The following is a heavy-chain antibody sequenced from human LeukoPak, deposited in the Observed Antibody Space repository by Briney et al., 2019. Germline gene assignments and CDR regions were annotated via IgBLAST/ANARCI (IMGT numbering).Heavy chain of an antibody. CDR1: GYTFTSYG. D-gene: IGHD3-3*01. Sequence: GASVKVSFKASGYTFTSYGISWVRQAPGQGLEWMGWISAYNGNTNYAQKLQGRVTMTTDTSTSTAYMELRILRSDDPAVYYCARDSELADFWSGYYRSHNWFDPWGQGTLVTVSS. CDR2: ISAYNGNT. V-gene: IGHV1-18*01. J-gene: IGHJ5*02. CDR3: ARDSELADFWSGYYRSHNWFDP.